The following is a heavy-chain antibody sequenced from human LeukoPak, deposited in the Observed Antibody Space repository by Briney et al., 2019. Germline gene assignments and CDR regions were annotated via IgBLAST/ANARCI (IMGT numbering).Heavy chain of an antibody. D-gene: IGHD3-22*01. CDR1: GFTFSSYG. CDR3: AKDPTHYRVWDSYDSTVLSH. J-gene: IGHJ4*02. CDR2: IRYDGSNR. V-gene: IGHV3-30*02. Sequence: GGSLRLSCAAPGFTFSSYGMHWVRQAPGKGLEWVAFIRYDGSNRYYADSVRGRFTISRDNSKNTQYLQMNSLRAEDTAVYYCAKDPTHYRVWDSYDSTVLSHWGQGTLVTVSS.